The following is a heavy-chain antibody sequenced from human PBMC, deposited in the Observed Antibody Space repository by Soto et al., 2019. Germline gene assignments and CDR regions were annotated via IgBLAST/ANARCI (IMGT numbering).Heavy chain of an antibody. CDR2: ISPDGSDV. CDR1: VFPFTNYW. J-gene: IGHJ4*02. D-gene: IGHD2-8*02. Sequence: GWSLRLSCASSVFPFTNYWMNWVRQTPGKGLMWVSRISPDGSDVGYADSVEGRFTVSRDNAKNTLYLQMHSLRAEDTAMYYCACWGHIVPVAPSDFDRWGQGTLVTVS. CDR3: ACWGHIVPVAPSDFDR. V-gene: IGHV3-74*01.